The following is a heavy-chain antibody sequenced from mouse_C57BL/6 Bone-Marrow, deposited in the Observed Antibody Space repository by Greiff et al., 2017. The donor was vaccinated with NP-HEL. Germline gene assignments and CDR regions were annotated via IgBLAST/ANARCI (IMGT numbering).Heavy chain of an antibody. CDR1: GFTFSSYA. Sequence: DVKLVEPGGGLVKPGGSLKFSCAASGFTFSSYAMSWVRQTPEKRLEWVATISAGGSYTYYPDNVKGRFTISRDDAKNNLYLQMSHMKSEDTAMYYCSRALYYGNFDYWGQGTTLTVSS. D-gene: IGHD2-1*01. CDR2: ISAGGSYT. J-gene: IGHJ2*01. CDR3: SRALYYGNFDY. V-gene: IGHV5-4*03.